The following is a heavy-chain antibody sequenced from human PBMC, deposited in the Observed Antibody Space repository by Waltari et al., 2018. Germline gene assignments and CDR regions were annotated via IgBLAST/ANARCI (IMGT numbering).Heavy chain of an antibody. D-gene: IGHD6-13*01. V-gene: IGHV4-34*01. CDR1: GGSFSGYY. J-gene: IGHJ6*03. CDR3: ARGQIAAAGFYYYYYMDV. CDR2: INHSGRT. Sequence: QVQLQQWGAGLLKPSETLSLTCAVYGGSFSGYYWSWIRQPPGKGLEWIGEINHSGRTNYNPSLKSRVTISVDTSKNQFSLKLSSVTAADTAVYYCARGQIAAAGFYYYYYMDVWGKGTTVTVSS.